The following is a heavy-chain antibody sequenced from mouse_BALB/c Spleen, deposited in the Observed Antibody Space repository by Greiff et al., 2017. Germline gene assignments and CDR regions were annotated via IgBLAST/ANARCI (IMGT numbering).Heavy chain of an antibody. CDR1: GYTFTDYA. V-gene: IGHV1S137*01. CDR2: ISTYYGDA. CDR3: ARGYYGSSYWYFDV. D-gene: IGHD1-1*01. Sequence: VKLMESGAELVRPGVSVKISCKGSGYTFTDYAMHWVKQSHAKSLEWIGVISTYYGDASYNQKFKGKATMTVDKSYSTAYMELARLTSEDSAIYYCARGYYGSSYWYFDVWGAGTTVTVSS. J-gene: IGHJ1*01.